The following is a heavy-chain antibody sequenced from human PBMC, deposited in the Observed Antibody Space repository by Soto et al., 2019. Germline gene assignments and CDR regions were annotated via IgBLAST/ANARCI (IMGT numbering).Heavy chain of an antibody. V-gene: IGHV2-5*02. CDR3: APRPSSPYYDILTGYYLDAFDT. CDR2: IYWDDDK. D-gene: IGHD3-9*01. J-gene: IGHJ3*02. CDR1: GFSLSTSGVG. Sequence: SGPTLVNPTQTLTLACTFSGFSLSTSGVGVAWIRQPPGKALEWLALIYWDDDKRYSPSLKSRLTITKDTSKNQVVLTMTNMETVEKATYSCAPRPSSPYYDILTGYYLDAFDTWGPGTMATVS.